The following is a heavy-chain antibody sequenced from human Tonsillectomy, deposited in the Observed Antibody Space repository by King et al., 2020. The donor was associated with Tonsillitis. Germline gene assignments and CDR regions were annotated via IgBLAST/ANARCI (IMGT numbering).Heavy chain of an antibody. J-gene: IGHJ3*02. CDR1: GFTVSSNY. V-gene: IGHV3-53*01. D-gene: IGHD3-22*01. Sequence: VQLVESGGGLIQPGGSLRLSCAASGFTVSSNYMSWVRQAPGKGLECVSVLYSGGSSYFADSVKDRFIIYRDDSKNTLYLQMHSLRVEDTAVYYCARDQNDSDGYGAFDIGGQGTMVTVSS. CDR3: ARDQNDSDGYGAFDI. CDR2: LYSGGSS.